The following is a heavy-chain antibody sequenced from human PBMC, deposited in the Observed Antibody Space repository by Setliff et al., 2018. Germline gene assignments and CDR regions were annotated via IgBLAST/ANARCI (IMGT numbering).Heavy chain of an antibody. CDR3: ARDRIREYYYYYMDV. Sequence: GGSLRLSCVGSGFTFNTYAMNWVRQAPGKGLEWVSTISDTAGRTFYADSVKGRFTISRDNSKDTVYLQMNSLRAEDTAVYYCARDRIREYYYYYMDVWGKGTTVTVSS. CDR2: ISDTAGRT. J-gene: IGHJ6*03. V-gene: IGHV3-23*01. CDR1: GFTFNTYA.